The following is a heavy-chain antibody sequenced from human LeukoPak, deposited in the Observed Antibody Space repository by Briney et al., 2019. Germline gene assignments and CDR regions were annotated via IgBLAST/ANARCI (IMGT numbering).Heavy chain of an antibody. CDR3: AKDRYGDYEAPFHYYMDA. V-gene: IGHV1-2*02. J-gene: IGHJ6*03. Sequence: GASVKVSCKASGYTFSGFYIHWVRQAPGQGLDWMGWINPNSGVTNYAQKLQGRVTITRDTSIDTAYMQLSRLRSDDTAVYYCAKDRYGDYEAPFHYYMDAWGRGTTVTVSS. CDR2: INPNSGVT. CDR1: GYTFSGFY. D-gene: IGHD5-12*01.